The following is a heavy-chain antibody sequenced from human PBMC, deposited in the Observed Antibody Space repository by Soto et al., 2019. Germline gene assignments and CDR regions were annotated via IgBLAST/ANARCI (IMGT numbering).Heavy chain of an antibody. Sequence: QAQLVESGGGVVQPGRSLRLSCAASGFTFSSYAMHWVRQAPGKGLEWVAVISYDGSNKYYADSVKGRFTISRDNSKNTLYLQMNSLRAEDTAVYYCARSTTVTTGYYYYGMDVWGQGTTVTVSS. J-gene: IGHJ6*02. CDR3: ARSTTVTTGYYYYGMDV. CDR2: ISYDGSNK. CDR1: GFTFSSYA. D-gene: IGHD4-17*01. V-gene: IGHV3-30-3*01.